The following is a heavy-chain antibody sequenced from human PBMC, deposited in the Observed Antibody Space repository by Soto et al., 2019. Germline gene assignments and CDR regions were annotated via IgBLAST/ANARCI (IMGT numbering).Heavy chain of an antibody. V-gene: IGHV4-34*01. D-gene: IGHD6-6*01. CDR2: INHSGST. CDR1: GGSFSGYY. Sequence: QVQLQQWGAGLLKPSETLSLTCAVYGGSFSGYYWSWIRQPPGKGLEWIGEINHSGSTNYNPSLKSRVTISVDTSKNQFSLKLSSVTAADTAVYYCARGSQWIAARPYYWGQGTLVTVSS. CDR3: ARGSQWIAARPYY. J-gene: IGHJ4*02.